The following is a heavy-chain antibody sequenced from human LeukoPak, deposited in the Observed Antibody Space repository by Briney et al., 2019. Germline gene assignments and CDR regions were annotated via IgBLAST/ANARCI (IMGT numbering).Heavy chain of an antibody. V-gene: IGHV4-59*01. D-gene: IGHD3-9*01. CDR2: IYYSGST. CDR3: ARGFSYDILTGYYPAAFDY. Sequence: GSLRLSCAASGFTFRSYWMSWVRQAPGKGLEWIGYIYYSGSTNYNPSLKSRVTISVDTSKNQFSLKLSSVTAADTAVYYCARGFSYDILTGYYPAAFDYWGQGTLVTVSS. J-gene: IGHJ4*02. CDR1: GFTFRSYW.